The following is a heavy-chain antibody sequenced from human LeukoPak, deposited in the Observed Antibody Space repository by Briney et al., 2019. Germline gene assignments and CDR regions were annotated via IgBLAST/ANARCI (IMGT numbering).Heavy chain of an antibody. Sequence: GGSLRLSCAASGFTFSSYGMHWVRQAPGKGLEWVAVIWYDGSNKYYADSVKGRFTISRDNSKNTLYLQMNSLRAEDTAVYYCAKQYPSGYPYGPFDYWGQGTLVTVSS. V-gene: IGHV3-30*02. CDR3: AKQYPSGYPYGPFDY. J-gene: IGHJ4*02. CDR2: IWYDGSNK. D-gene: IGHD3-22*01. CDR1: GFTFSSYG.